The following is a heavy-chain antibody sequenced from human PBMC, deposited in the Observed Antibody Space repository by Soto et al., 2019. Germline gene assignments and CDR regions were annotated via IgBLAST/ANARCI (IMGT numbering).Heavy chain of an antibody. D-gene: IGHD4-4*01. Sequence: PGGSLRLSCEVSGFTFTKYGMHWVRQAPGKGLEWVAVISYDGNKEYFADSVKGRFTISRDNARNKVYLQMNSLRGDDTAVYYCVKDSFTNYHPYYYYAMDVWGQGTTVTVSS. V-gene: IGHV3-30*18. CDR2: ISYDGNKE. CDR3: VKDSFTNYHPYYYYAMDV. J-gene: IGHJ6*02. CDR1: GFTFTKYG.